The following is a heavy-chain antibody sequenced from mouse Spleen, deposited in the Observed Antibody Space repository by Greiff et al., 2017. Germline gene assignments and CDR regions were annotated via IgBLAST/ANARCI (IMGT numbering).Heavy chain of an antibody. D-gene: IGHD2-3*01. CDR1: GFTFSDYY. CDR3: ARRLMVTPHLYAMDY. J-gene: IGHJ4*01. V-gene: IGHV5-12*02. CDR2: ISNGGGST. Sequence: EVMLVESGGGLVQPGGSLKLSCATSGFTFSDYYMYWVRQTPEKRLEWVAYISNGGGSTYYPDTVKGRFTISRDNAKNTLHLQMSRLKSEDTAMYYCARRLMVTPHLYAMDYWGQGTSVTVSS.